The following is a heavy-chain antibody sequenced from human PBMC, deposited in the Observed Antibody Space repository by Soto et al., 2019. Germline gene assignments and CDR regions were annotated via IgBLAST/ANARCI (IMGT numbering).Heavy chain of an antibody. CDR3: ARAGGVIVTYFDY. V-gene: IGHV4-59*01. CDR2: IYYSGST. J-gene: IGHJ4*02. Sequence: SETLSLTCTVSGGSISSYYWSWIRQPPGKGLEWIGYIYYSGSTNYNPSLKSRVTISVDTSKNQFSLKLSSVTAADTAVNYCARAGGVIVTYFDYWGQGTLVTVSS. D-gene: IGHD3-16*02. CDR1: GGSISSYY.